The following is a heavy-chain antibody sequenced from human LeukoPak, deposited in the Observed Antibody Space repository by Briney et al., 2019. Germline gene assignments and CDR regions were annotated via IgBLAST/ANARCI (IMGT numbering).Heavy chain of an antibody. CDR2: ISYDGSNK. J-gene: IGHJ4*02. Sequence: GGSLRLSCAASGITFSSYAMRWVRQAPGKGLEWVAVISYDGSNKYYADSVKGRFTISRDNSKNTLYLQMNSLRAEDTAVYYCARDRVGATDYFDYWGLGTLVTVSS. CDR3: ARDRVGATDYFDY. D-gene: IGHD1-26*01. V-gene: IGHV3-30-3*01. CDR1: GITFSSYA.